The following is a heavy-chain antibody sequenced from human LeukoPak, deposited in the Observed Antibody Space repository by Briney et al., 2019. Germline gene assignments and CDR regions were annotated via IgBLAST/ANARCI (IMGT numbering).Heavy chain of an antibody. D-gene: IGHD4-23*01. Sequence: GGSLRLSCVASGFNFNYYAMTWVRQAPGKGLEWVSTIGDSSGAESYADSVRGRFSISRDNPRNMVYLQMHSLRPEDTAVYYCARVKYGGNSGYHFDYWGQGTLVTVSS. CDR2: IGDSSGAE. J-gene: IGHJ4*02. V-gene: IGHV3-23*01. CDR1: GFNFNYYA. CDR3: ARVKYGGNSGYHFDY.